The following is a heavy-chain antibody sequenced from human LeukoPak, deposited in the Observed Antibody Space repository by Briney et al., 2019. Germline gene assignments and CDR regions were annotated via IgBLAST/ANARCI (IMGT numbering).Heavy chain of an antibody. CDR2: ISGSGGST. CDR1: GFTFSSYA. V-gene: IGHV3-23*01. Sequence: PGGSLRLSCAASGFTFSSYAMSWVRQAPGKGLEWVSAISGSGGSTYYAGSVKGRFTISRDNSKNTLYLQMNSLRAEDTAVYYCAKRRITMVRGVQGRGFDYWGQGTLVTVSS. CDR3: AKRRITMVRGVQGRGFDY. D-gene: IGHD3-10*01. J-gene: IGHJ4*02.